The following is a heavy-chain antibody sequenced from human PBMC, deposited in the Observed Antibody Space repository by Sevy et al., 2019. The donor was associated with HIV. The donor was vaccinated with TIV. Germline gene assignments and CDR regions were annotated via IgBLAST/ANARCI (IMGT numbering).Heavy chain of an antibody. J-gene: IGHJ2*01. CDR1: GFTFSLYW. CDR3: ARAPQWLSYAFDI. Sequence: GGSLRLSCAASGFTFSLYWMTWVRQAPGKGLEWVANIRQDGSEKYYVNSVKGRFTISRDNAKNSRFLQMNSLRAEDTALYFCARAPQWLSYAFDIWGRGTLVTVSS. V-gene: IGHV3-7*04. CDR2: IRQDGSEK. D-gene: IGHD3-22*01.